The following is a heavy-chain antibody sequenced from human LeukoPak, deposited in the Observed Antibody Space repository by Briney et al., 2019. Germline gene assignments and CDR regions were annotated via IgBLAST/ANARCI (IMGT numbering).Heavy chain of an antibody. D-gene: IGHD6-13*01. V-gene: IGHV1-18*01. CDR1: GYTFTSYG. J-gene: IGHJ4*02. Sequence: GASVKVSCKASGYTFTSYGISWVRQAPGQGLEWMGWISAYNGNTNYAQKLQGRVTMTTDTSTSTAYMELRSLRSDDTAVYYCARVGLTLAATGTPDYWGQGTLVTVSS. CDR3: ARVGLTLAATGTPDY. CDR2: ISAYNGNT.